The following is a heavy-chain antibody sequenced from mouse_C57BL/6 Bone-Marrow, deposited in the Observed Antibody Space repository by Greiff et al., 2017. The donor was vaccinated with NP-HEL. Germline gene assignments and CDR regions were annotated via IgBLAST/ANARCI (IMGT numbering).Heavy chain of an antibody. CDR3: ARTYYSNSFAY. CDR1: GYTFTSYG. J-gene: IGHJ3*01. V-gene: IGHV1-81*01. D-gene: IGHD2-5*01. Sequence: QVQLKESGAELARPGASVKLSCKASGYTFTSYGISWVKQRTGQGLEWIGEIYPRSGNTYSNEKFKGKATLTADKSSSTAYMELRSLTSEDSAVYFCARTYYSNSFAYWGQGTLVTVSA. CDR2: IYPRSGNT.